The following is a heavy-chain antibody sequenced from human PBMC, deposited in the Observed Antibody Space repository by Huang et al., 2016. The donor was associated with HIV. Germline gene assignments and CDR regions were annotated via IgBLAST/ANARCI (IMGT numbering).Heavy chain of an antibody. CDR2: INHSGST. CDR3: ARERMMSWLDDHDAFDI. D-gene: IGHD1-1*01. J-gene: IGHJ3*02. Sequence: QVQLQQWGAGLLKPSETLSLTCAVYGGSFSGYYWSWIRQSPGKGREWIGEINHSGSTNYNPSRKSRLTISVDTSKNQFSLKLRSVTAADTAVYYCARERMMSWLDDHDAFDIWGQGTMVTVSS. CDR1: GGSFSGYY. V-gene: IGHV4-34*01.